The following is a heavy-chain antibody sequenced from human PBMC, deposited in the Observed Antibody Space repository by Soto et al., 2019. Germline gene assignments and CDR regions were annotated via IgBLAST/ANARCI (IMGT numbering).Heavy chain of an antibody. J-gene: IGHJ4*02. D-gene: IGHD3-9*01. CDR3: ARADHRGYFAILTDY. Sequence: SETLSLTCTVSGDSLSSGGHYWSWIRQHPGKGLEWIGHIYDSVNTYYSPSLRSRVTISADMSKNQFSLNLGSVTAADTAVYYCARADHRGYFAILTDYWGQGTLVTVSS. CDR2: IYDSVNT. CDR1: GDSLSSGGHY. V-gene: IGHV4-31*03.